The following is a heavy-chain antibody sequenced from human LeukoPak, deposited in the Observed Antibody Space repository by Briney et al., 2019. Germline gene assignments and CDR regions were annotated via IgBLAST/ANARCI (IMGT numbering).Heavy chain of an antibody. D-gene: IGHD6-19*01. Sequence: GGSLRLSCAVSGLTFSDYYMSWTRQAPGKGPELVSYISPSGSSIFYVDSVKGRFTISRDNAKNSLYLQMNSLRAEDTAVYYCARESYNSGIDYWGQGTLVTVSS. J-gene: IGHJ4*02. CDR2: ISPSGSSI. V-gene: IGHV3-11*01. CDR1: GLTFSDYY. CDR3: ARESYNSGIDY.